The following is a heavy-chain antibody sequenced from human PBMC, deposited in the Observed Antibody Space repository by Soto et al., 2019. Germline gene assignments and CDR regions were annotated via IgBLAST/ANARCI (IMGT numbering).Heavy chain of an antibody. CDR1: GYTFTSYA. CDR3: ARGAYSSSWALFDY. J-gene: IGHJ4*02. D-gene: IGHD6-13*01. V-gene: IGHV1-3*02. CDR2: SNAGNGNT. Sequence: ASVKVSCKASGYTFTSYAMHWVRQAPGQRLEWMGWSNAGNGNTKYSQEFQGGVTITRDTSASTAYMELSSLRSEDMAVYYCARGAYSSSWALFDYWGQGTLVTVSS.